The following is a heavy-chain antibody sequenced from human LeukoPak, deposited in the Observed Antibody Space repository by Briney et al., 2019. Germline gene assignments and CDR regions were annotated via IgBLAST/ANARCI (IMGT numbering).Heavy chain of an antibody. V-gene: IGHV3-30*04. CDR3: ARGPDPVPAATSTVDAFDI. D-gene: IGHD2-2*01. CDR2: ISYEGSNK. J-gene: IGHJ3*02. CDR1: GFTFSSYA. Sequence: PGGSLRLSCAASGFTFSSYAMHWVRQAPGKGLEWVSVISYEGSNKYYADSVKGRFTTSRDNSKNTLYLQMNSLRAEDTAVYYCARGPDPVPAATSTVDAFDIWGQGTMVTVSS.